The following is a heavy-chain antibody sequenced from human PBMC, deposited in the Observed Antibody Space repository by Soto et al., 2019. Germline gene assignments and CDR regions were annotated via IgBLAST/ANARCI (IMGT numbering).Heavy chain of an antibody. D-gene: IGHD3-22*01. Sequence: PGGSLRLSCAASGFTFSSYAMSWVRQAPGKGLEWVSAISGSGGSTYYADSVKGRFTISRDNSKNTLYLQMNSLRAEDTAVYYCAKARITMTYDHWLLLIGQGFDYWGQGTLVTVSS. J-gene: IGHJ4*02. CDR1: GFTFSSYA. CDR3: AKARITMTYDHWLLLIGQGFDY. CDR2: ISGSGGST. V-gene: IGHV3-23*01.